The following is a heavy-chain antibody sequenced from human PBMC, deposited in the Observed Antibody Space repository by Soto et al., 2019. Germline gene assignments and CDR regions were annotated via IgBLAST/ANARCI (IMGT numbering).Heavy chain of an antibody. CDR2: IRGRGGST. CDR3: AKIPIYGGYDSYFDY. V-gene: IGHV3-23*01. D-gene: IGHD5-12*01. CDR1: GFTFSSYA. Sequence: GGSLRLSCAASGFTFSSYAMSWIRQAPGKGLEWVSAIRGRGGSTYYLDAEKGRFTISRDNSKNTLYLQMYSLRAEDTAVYYRAKIPIYGGYDSYFDYLGHGTLVTVSS. J-gene: IGHJ4*01.